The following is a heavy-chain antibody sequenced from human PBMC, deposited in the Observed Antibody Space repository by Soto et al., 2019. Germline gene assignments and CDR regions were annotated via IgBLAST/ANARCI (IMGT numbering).Heavy chain of an antibody. CDR3: ARGLRDPAAAWFDP. Sequence: LSLTCTVSGGSISSGGYYWSWIRQHPGKGLEWIGYIYYSGSTYYNPSLKSRVTISVDTSKNQFSLKLSSVTAADTAVYYCARGLRDPAAAWFDPWGQGTLVTVSS. CDR1: GGSISSGGYY. V-gene: IGHV4-31*03. J-gene: IGHJ5*02. CDR2: IYYSGST. D-gene: IGHD6-13*01.